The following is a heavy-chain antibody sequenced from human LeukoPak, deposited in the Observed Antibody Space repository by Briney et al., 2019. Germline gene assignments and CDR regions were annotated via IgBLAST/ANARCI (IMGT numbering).Heavy chain of an antibody. V-gene: IGHV3-48*03. CDR3: GRLWYYYYGMDV. CDR1: GFTFSSYE. Sequence: PGGSLRLSCAASGFTFSSYEMNWVRQAPGKGLEWVSYISSSGSTIYYADSVKGRFTISRDNAKNSLYLQMNSLRAEDTADYYCGRLWYYYYGMDVWGKGTTVTVSS. J-gene: IGHJ6*04. CDR2: ISSSGSTI. D-gene: IGHD2-21*01.